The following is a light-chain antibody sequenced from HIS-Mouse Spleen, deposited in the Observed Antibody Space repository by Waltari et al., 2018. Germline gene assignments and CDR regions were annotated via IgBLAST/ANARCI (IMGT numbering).Light chain of an antibody. V-gene: IGLV3-21*02. CDR1: NIGSKS. J-gene: IGLJ1*01. Sequence: SYVLTQPPSVSVAPGQTARITCGGNNIGSKSVHWYQQKPGQAPVLVVYDDSDRPSGVPEGFSGSNSGNTATLTISRVEAGDEADYYCQVWDSSSDPVFGTGTKVTVL. CDR2: DDS. CDR3: QVWDSSSDPV.